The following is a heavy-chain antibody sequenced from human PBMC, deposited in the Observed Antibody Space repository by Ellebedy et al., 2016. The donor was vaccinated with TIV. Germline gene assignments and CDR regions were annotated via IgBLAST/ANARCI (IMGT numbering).Heavy chain of an antibody. Sequence: PGGSLRLSCAASGFIFSDHAMHWVRQAPGKGLQWVAGTSYEGGRQYFAGSVKGRSTISRDNSKNTLSLEMNSLTNEDTAVYYCARDVFRFPSFMDVWGQGTTVIVSS. J-gene: IGHJ6*02. CDR1: GFIFSDHA. D-gene: IGHD3-16*01. V-gene: IGHV3-30-3*01. CDR3: ARDVFRFPSFMDV. CDR2: TSYEGGRQ.